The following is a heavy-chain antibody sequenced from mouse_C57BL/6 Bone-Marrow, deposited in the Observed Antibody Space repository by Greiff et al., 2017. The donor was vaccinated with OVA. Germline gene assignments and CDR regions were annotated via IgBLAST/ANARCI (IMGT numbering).Heavy chain of an antibody. Sequence: QVHVKQSGPGLVQPSQSLSITCTVSGFSLTSYGVHWVRQPPGKGLEWLGVIWSGGSTDYNAAFISRLSISKDNSKSQVFFKMNSLQADDTAIYYCASHSSGYVWFAYWGQGTLVTVSA. J-gene: IGHJ3*01. CDR2: IWSGGST. CDR1: GFSLTSYG. V-gene: IGHV2-4*01. D-gene: IGHD3-2*02. CDR3: ASHSSGYVWFAY.